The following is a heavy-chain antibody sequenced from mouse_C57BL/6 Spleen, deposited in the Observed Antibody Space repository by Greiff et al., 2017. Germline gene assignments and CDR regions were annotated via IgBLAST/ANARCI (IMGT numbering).Heavy chain of an antibody. CDR1: GFNIKDDY. J-gene: IGHJ2*01. CDR3: TDSSGYGY. CDR2: IDPENGDT. V-gene: IGHV14-4*01. D-gene: IGHD3-2*02. Sequence: VQLQQSGAELVRPGASVKLSCTASGFNIKDDYMHWVKQRPEQGLEWIGWIDPENGDTEYASKFQGKATITADTSSNTAYLQLSSLTSEDTAVYYCTDSSGYGYWGQGTTLTVSS.